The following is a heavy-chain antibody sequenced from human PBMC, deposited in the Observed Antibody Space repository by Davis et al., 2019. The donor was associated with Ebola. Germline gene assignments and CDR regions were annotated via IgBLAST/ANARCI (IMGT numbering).Heavy chain of an antibody. CDR1: GFTFSDYY. D-gene: IGHD6-19*01. V-gene: IGHV3-11*01. J-gene: IGHJ4*02. CDR3: ARGFAVAGFDY. Sequence: GESLKISCAASGFTFSDYYMSWIRQAPGKGLEWVSYISSSGSTIYYADSVKGRFTISRDNAKNSLYLQMNSLRAEDTAVYYCARGFAVAGFDYWGQGTLVTVSS. CDR2: ISSSGSTI.